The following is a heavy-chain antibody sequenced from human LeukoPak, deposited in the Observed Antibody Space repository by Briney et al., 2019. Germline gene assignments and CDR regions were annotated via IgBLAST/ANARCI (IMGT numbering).Heavy chain of an antibody. CDR2: MNPNSGNT. Sequence: GASVKVSCKASGYTFTSYDINWVRQATGQGLEWMGWMNPNSGNTGYAQKFQGRVTMTRNTSISTAYLEMSRLRSEDPAVYYCARRRGYGFDPWGQGTLVTVSS. J-gene: IGHJ5*02. CDR1: GYTFTSYD. CDR3: ARRRGYGFDP. V-gene: IGHV1-8*01. D-gene: IGHD5-12*01.